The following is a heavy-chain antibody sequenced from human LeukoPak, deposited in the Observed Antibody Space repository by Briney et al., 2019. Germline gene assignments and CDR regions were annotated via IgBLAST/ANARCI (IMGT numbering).Heavy chain of an antibody. J-gene: IGHJ5*02. CDR2: IYYGGST. D-gene: IGHD2-15*01. CDR1: GVSISRSDYY. CDR3: ARALAYCSGGSCTRGYNWFDP. V-gene: IGHV4-39*01. Sequence: SETLSLTCIVSGVSISRSDYYWGWVRQPPGKGLEWIGSIYYGGSTYYNPSLKSRVTRSVDTAMNQFSRKLSFVTTADTAVYYCARALAYCSGGSCTRGYNWFDPWGQGTLVTVPS.